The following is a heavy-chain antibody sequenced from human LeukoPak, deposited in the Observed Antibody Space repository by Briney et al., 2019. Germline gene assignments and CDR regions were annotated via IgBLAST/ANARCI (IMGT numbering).Heavy chain of an antibody. V-gene: IGHV1-8*02. J-gene: IGHJ6*02. CDR3: ARVVPALYYYYGMDV. D-gene: IGHD2-2*01. Sequence: ASVKVSCKASGYTFTSYGISWVRQAPGQGLEWMGWMNPNSGNTGYAQKFQGRVTMTRNTSISTAYMELSSLRSEDTAVYYCARVVPALYYYYGMDVWGQGTTVTVSS. CDR1: GYTFTSYG. CDR2: MNPNSGNT.